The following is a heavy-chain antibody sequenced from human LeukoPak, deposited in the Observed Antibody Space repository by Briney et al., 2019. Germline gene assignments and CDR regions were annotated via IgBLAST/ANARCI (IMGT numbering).Heavy chain of an antibody. CDR1: GGSISSGSW. CDR2: YFRSGTT. V-gene: IGHV4-4*02. D-gene: IGHD6-19*01. J-gene: IGHJ3*02. Sequence: SGTLSLTCAVSGGSISSGSWWSWVRQPPGKGLEWIGEYFRSGTTNYNPSLKSRVTISVDKSSNQFSLRLSSVTAADTAVYYCASYRSGWFSGAFDIWGQGTMVTVSS. CDR3: ASYRSGWFSGAFDI.